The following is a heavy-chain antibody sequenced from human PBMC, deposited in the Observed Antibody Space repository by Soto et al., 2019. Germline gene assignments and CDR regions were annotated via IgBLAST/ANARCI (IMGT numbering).Heavy chain of an antibody. CDR3: ARGDYYDSSADPPRY. Sequence: GGSLRLSCAASGFTLRNYAMHWVRQAPGKGLEWVALISYDGTNNYYADSVKGRFTISRDNSKNTLYLLLDSLRAEDTAVYYCARGDYYDSSADPPRYWGQGTLVTVSS. V-gene: IGHV3-30-3*01. J-gene: IGHJ4*02. CDR1: GFTLRNYA. CDR2: ISYDGTNN. D-gene: IGHD3-22*01.